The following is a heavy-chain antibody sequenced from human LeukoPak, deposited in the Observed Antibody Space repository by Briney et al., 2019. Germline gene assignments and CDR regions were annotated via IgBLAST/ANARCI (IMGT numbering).Heavy chain of an antibody. Sequence: SETLSLTCTVSGGSISSYYWSWIRQPAGKGLEWIGRIYTSGSTNYNPSLKSRVTMSVDTSKNQFSLKLSSVTAADTAVYYCARSRTGGDCSGGSCYIGHWFDPWGQGTLVTVSS. CDR2: IYTSGST. CDR3: ARSRTGGDCSGGSCYIGHWFDP. D-gene: IGHD2-15*01. CDR1: GGSISSYY. V-gene: IGHV4-4*07. J-gene: IGHJ5*02.